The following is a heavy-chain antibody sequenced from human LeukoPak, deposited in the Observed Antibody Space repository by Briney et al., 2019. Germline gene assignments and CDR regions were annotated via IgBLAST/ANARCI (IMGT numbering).Heavy chain of an antibody. V-gene: IGHV4-34*01. CDR1: GGSFSGYY. D-gene: IGHD5-24*01. J-gene: IGHJ4*02. Sequence: SETLSLTCAVYGGSFSGYYWSWIRQPPGKGLEWIGEINHSGSTNYNPSLKSRVTISVDTSKNQFSLKLSSVTAADTAVYYCARGRRRLGAKYFDYWGQGTLVTVSS. CDR3: ARGRRRLGAKYFDY. CDR2: INHSGST.